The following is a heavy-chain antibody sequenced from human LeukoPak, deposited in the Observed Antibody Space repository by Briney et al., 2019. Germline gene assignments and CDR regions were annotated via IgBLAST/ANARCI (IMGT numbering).Heavy chain of an antibody. CDR3: AKVFSSWYGSRNYFDY. Sequence: GASVKVSCKASGYTFTSYYMHWVRQAPGQGLEWMGIINPSGGSTSYAQKFQGRVTMTRDTSTSTVYMELGSLRSEDTAVYYCAKVFSSWYGSRNYFDYWGQGTLVTVSS. CDR1: GYTFTSYY. CDR2: INPSGGST. D-gene: IGHD6-13*01. J-gene: IGHJ4*02. V-gene: IGHV1-46*01.